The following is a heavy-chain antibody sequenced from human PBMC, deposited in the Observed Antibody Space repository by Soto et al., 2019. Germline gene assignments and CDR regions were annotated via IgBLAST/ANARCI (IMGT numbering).Heavy chain of an antibody. CDR3: ARGGDIVVVPAATRRDYYYYYYMDV. CDR2: MNPNSGNT. D-gene: IGHD2-2*01. V-gene: IGHV1-8*01. CDR1: GYTFTSYD. J-gene: IGHJ6*03. Sequence: ASVKVSCKASGYTFTSYDINWVRQATGQGLEWMGWMNPNSGNTGYAQKFQGRVTMTRNTSISTAYMELSSLRSEDTAVYYCARGGDIVVVPAATRRDYYYYYYMDVWG.